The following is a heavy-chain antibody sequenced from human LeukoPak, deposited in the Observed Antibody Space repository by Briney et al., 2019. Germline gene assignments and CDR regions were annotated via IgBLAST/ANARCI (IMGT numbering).Heavy chain of an antibody. V-gene: IGHV3-11*01. CDR3: ASWELRVQGAFDF. CDR1: GFTFSDYY. D-gene: IGHD1-7*01. Sequence: KSGGSLRLSCAASGFTFSDYYMSWLRQAPGKGLEWVSYISSSGSTIYYADSVKGRFTISRDNAKNSLYLQMNSLRAEDTAVYYCASWELRVQGAFDFWGQGTMVTVSS. CDR2: ISSSGSTI. J-gene: IGHJ3*01.